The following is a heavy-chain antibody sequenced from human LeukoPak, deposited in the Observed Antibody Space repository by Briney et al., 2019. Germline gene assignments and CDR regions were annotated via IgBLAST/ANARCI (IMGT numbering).Heavy chain of an antibody. CDR1: GFTFSSYD. J-gene: IGHJ5*02. Sequence: PGGSLRLSCAASGFTFSSYDMNWVRQAPGKGLEWISFISRSNNAIYYADSVKGRFTISRDNAKNSLYLQMNSLRAEDTAVYYCARVMRFLEWAGGFDPWGQGTLVTVSS. CDR3: ARVMRFLEWAGGFDP. CDR2: ISRSNNAI. D-gene: IGHD3-3*01. V-gene: IGHV3-48*04.